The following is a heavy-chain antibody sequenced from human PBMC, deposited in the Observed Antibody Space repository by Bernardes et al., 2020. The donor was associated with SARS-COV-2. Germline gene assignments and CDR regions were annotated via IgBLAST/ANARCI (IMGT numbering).Heavy chain of an antibody. J-gene: IGHJ4*02. CDR1: GYTFTGYY. D-gene: IGHD6-6*01. CDR3: ARDPSLSIAAHPDY. CDR2: ITPNSGGT. Sequence: ASVQVSCKASGYTFTGYYMHWVRQAPGQGLEWMGWITPNSGGTTYAQKFQGRVTMTRDTSISTAYMELSRLRSDDTAVYYCARDPSLSIAAHPDYWGQGTLVTGSS. V-gene: IGHV1-2*02.